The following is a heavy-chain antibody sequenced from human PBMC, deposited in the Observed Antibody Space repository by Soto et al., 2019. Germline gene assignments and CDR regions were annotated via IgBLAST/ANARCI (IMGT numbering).Heavy chain of an antibody. D-gene: IGHD3-16*02. J-gene: IGHJ6*03. CDR2: ISSSSSTI. CDR1: GFTFSSYS. V-gene: IGHV3-48*01. CDR3: ARLPWLGDYIWGSYRRYMDV. Sequence: EVQLVESGGGLVQPGGSLRLSCAASGFTFSSYSMNWVRQAPGKGLEWVSYISSSSSTIYYADSVKGRFTISRDNAKNSLYLQMNSLRAEDTAVYYCARLPWLGDYIWGSYRRYMDVWGKGTTVTVSS.